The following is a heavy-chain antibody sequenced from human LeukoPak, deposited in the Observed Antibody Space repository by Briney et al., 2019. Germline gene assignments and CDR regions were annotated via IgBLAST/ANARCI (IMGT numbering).Heavy chain of an antibody. Sequence: GASVKVSCKASGYTFTIYGISWVRQAPGQGLEWMGWISAYNGNTNYAQKLQGRVTMTTDTSTSTAYMELRSLRSDDTAVYYCARDWSPYYYDSSGYYYRAFDIWGQGTMVTVSS. V-gene: IGHV1-18*01. CDR3: ARDWSPYYYDSSGYYYRAFDI. D-gene: IGHD3-22*01. CDR1: GYTFTIYG. CDR2: ISAYNGNT. J-gene: IGHJ3*02.